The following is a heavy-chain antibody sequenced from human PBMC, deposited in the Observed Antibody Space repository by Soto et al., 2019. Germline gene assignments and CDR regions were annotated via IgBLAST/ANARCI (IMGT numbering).Heavy chain of an antibody. CDR2: ISSRGETR. V-gene: IGHV3-48*03. CDR1: GFTFRTYE. D-gene: IGHD6-19*01. J-gene: IGHJ4*02. Sequence: PXGSLILSCAASGFTFRTYEMNWVRQAPGKGLEWVSYISSRGETRYYADSVKGRFTISRDNAENSLYLQMNSLRADDTAVYYCARESIEVTGPYDTWGQGTLVTVSS. CDR3: ARESIEVTGPYDT.